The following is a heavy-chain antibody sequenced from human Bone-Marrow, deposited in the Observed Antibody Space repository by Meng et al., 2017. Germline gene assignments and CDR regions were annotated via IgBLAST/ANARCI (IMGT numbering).Heavy chain of an antibody. CDR3: ARTTMVRGVIRGFDY. CDR1: GFTFSDYY. CDR2: ISSSSSYI. J-gene: IGHJ4*02. D-gene: IGHD3-10*01. V-gene: IGHV3-21*01. Sequence: GGSLRLSCVVSGFTFSDYYMDWVRQAPGKGLEWVSSISSSSSYIYYADSVKGRFTISRDNAKNSLYLQMNSLRAEDTAVYYCARTTMVRGVIRGFDYWGQGTLVTVSS.